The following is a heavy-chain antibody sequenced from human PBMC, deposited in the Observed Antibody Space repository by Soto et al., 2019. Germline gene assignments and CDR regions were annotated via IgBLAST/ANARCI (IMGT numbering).Heavy chain of an antibody. D-gene: IGHD6-13*01. CDR2: ISGSGGST. J-gene: IGHJ4*02. CDR3: AKAAGYSSSTGVYFDY. CDR1: GFTFSSYA. V-gene: IGHV3-23*01. Sequence: EVQLLESGGGLVQPGGSLILSCAASGFTFSSYAMSWVRQAPGKGLEWVSAISGSGGSTYYADSVKGRFTISRDNSKNTLYLLMNSLRAEDTAVYYCAKAAGYSSSTGVYFDYWGQGTLVTVSS.